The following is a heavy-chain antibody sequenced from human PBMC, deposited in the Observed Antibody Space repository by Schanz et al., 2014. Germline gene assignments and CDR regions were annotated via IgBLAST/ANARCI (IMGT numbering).Heavy chain of an antibody. J-gene: IGHJ4*02. CDR3: ARDYYDSSGYYYCDY. D-gene: IGHD3-22*01. Sequence: QVQLVQSGTQVKKPGASVKVSCKASGYTLSAYSLHWVRQAPGQGLEWMGRIIPILGIANYAQKFQGRLTITADKSTSTAYMELSSLRSEDTAMYYCARDYYDSSGYYYCDYWGQGTLVTVSS. V-gene: IGHV1-69*09. CDR1: GYTLSAYS. CDR2: IIPILGIA.